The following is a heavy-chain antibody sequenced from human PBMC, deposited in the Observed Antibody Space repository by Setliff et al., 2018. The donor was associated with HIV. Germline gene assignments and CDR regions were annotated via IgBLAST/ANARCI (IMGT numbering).Heavy chain of an antibody. CDR1: GGSMSSSSYY. CDR2: IYYSGIT. V-gene: IGHV4-39*07. D-gene: IGHD1-26*01. J-gene: IGHJ3*02. Sequence: SETLSLTCTVSGGSMSSSSYYWGWIRQTPDKGLEWIGIIYYSGITYYNSSLKSRVTISVDTSKNQFSLNLTSVTAADTAVYYCARLGYSGSLVGAFDIWGQGTMVTVS. CDR3: ARLGYSGSLVGAFDI.